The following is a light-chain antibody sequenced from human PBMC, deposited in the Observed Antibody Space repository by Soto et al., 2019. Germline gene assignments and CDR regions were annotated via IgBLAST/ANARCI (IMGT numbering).Light chain of an antibody. J-gene: IGKJ1*01. CDR2: DAS. V-gene: IGKV3-11*01. CDR3: QQRSNWPPWT. Sequence: EIGLTDSPATLSLSRWEIATLSCRASQSVSSYLAWYQQKPGQAPRLLIYDASNRATGIPARFSGSGSGTDFTLTISSLEPEDFAVYYCQQRSNWPPWTFGQGTKVDIK. CDR1: QSVSSY.